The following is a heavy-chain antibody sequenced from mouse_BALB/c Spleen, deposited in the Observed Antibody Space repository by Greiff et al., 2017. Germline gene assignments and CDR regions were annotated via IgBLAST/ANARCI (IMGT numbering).Heavy chain of an antibody. CDR3: ARRGDAMDY. V-gene: IGHV1S81*02. CDR2: INPSNGRT. CDR1: GYTFTSYW. Sequence: QVQLQQSGAELVKPGASVKLSCKASGYTFTSYWMHWVKQRPGQGLEWIGEINPSNGRTNYNEKFKSKATLTVDKSSSTAYMQLSSLTSEDSAVYYCARRGDAMDYWGQGTSVTVSS. J-gene: IGHJ4*01.